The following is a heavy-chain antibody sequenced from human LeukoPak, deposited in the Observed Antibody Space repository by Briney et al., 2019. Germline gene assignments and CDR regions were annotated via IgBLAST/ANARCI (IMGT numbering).Heavy chain of an antibody. D-gene: IGHD5-12*01. Sequence: ASVKVSCKASGYTFTSYDINWVRQATGQGLEWMGWMNPNSGNTGYAQKFQGRVTMTRNTSISTAYMELSSLRSEDTAVYYCARGYSGYDWGFHYYYGMDVWGQGTTVTVSS. V-gene: IGHV1-8*01. CDR3: ARGYSGYDWGFHYYYGMDV. CDR1: GYTFTSYD. J-gene: IGHJ6*02. CDR2: MNPNSGNT.